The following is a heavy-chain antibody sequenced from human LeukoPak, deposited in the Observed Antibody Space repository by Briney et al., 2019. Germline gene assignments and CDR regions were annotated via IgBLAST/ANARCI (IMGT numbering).Heavy chain of an antibody. V-gene: IGHV3-72*01. J-gene: IGHJ4*02. D-gene: IGHD1-26*01. CDR1: GFTFSDHA. CDR3: TRLVGAND. Sequence: GGSLRLSCAASGFTFSDHAMDRVRQAPGKGLEWVGRIKNKANSNTTEYPASVQGRFTVSRNDSKNSLYLQMNSMKTEDKAVYYCTRLVGANDWGQGTLVTVSS. CDR2: IKNKANSNTT.